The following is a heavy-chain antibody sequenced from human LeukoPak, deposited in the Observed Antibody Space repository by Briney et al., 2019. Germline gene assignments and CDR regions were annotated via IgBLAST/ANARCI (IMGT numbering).Heavy chain of an antibody. CDR1: GFTFSNYW. D-gene: IGHD3-10*01. Sequence: GGSLRLSCAASGFTFSNYWMHWVRQGPGKGLVWVSRINGDGSITAYADSVKGRFTISRDNTKNSLYLQMNSLRAEDTAVYYCARDVGFGGYSRGIFDYWGQGTLVTVSS. J-gene: IGHJ4*02. CDR2: INGDGSIT. V-gene: IGHV3-74*01. CDR3: ARDVGFGGYSRGIFDY.